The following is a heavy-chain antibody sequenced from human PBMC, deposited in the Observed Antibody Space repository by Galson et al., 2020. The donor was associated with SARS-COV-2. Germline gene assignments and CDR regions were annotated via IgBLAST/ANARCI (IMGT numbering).Heavy chain of an antibody. CDR3: ARGYVVVAAIRYFDY. J-gene: IGHJ4*02. CDR2: INHSGST. V-gene: IGHV4-34*01. Sequence: SETLSLTCTVYGGSFSGYYWSWIRQPPGKGLEWIGEINHSGSTNYNPSLKSRVTISVDTSKNQFSLKLSSVTAADTAVYYCARGYVVVAAIRYFDYWGQGTLVTVSS. CDR1: GGSFSGYY. D-gene: IGHD2-15*01.